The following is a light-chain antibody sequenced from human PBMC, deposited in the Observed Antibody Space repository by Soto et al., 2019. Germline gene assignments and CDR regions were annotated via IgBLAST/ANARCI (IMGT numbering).Light chain of an antibody. CDR3: RPYNKWPPYT. J-gene: IGKJ2*01. CDR1: QSVSSN. Sequence: EIVMTQSPATLSVSPGERATLSCRASQSVSSNLAWYQQKPGQAPRLLIYGASTRATGIPARFSGSGSGTEFTLTISSLQSEDFAVYYCRPYNKWPPYTFGPGTKLEIK. CDR2: GAS. V-gene: IGKV3-15*01.